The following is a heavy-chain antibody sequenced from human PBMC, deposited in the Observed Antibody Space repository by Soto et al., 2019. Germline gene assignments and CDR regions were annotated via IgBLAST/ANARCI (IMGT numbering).Heavy chain of an antibody. CDR1: CYTFTSYG. CDR3: ARHVEWLAPYYFDY. D-gene: IGHD6-19*01. Sequence: SVKVSCKASCYTFTSYGISWVRQAPGQGLEWMGWISAYNGNTNYAQKLQGRVTMTTDTSTSTAYMELRSLRSDDTAVYYCARHVEWLAPYYFDYWGQGTLVTVSS. J-gene: IGHJ4*02. V-gene: IGHV1-18*01. CDR2: ISAYNGNT.